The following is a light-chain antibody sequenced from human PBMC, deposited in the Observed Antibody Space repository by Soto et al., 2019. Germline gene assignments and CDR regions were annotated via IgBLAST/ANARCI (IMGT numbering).Light chain of an antibody. Sequence: EIVLTQYPGTLSLSPGERATLSCRASQSVSSTYLAWYQQKPGQAPRLLIYGASSRATGIPDRFSGSGSGTDFTLTISRLEPEEFAVYYCQHYGSLVLTFGGGTKVELK. CDR3: QHYGSLVLT. J-gene: IGKJ4*01. V-gene: IGKV3-20*01. CDR1: QSVSSTY. CDR2: GAS.